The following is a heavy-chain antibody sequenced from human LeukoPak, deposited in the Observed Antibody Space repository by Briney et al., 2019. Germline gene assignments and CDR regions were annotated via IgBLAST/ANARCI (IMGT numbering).Heavy chain of an antibody. V-gene: IGHV3-48*03. Sequence: GGSLRLSCAASGVTFSSYEMNWVRQAPGKGLEWGSYISSSGSTIYYADSVKGRFTISRDNAKNSLYLQMNSLRAEDTAVYYCARKRGDYIFDYFDYWGQGTLVTVSS. CDR2: ISSSGSTI. J-gene: IGHJ4*02. CDR3: ARKRGDYIFDYFDY. D-gene: IGHD2-21*02. CDR1: GVTFSSYE.